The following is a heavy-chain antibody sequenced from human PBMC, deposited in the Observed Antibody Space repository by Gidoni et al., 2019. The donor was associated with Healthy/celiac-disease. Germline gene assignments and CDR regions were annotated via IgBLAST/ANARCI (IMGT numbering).Heavy chain of an antibody. Sequence: GLEWVSAISGSGGSTYYADSVKGRFTISRDNSKNTLYLQMNSLRAEDTAVYYCAKTAVAGPPMMVFDIWGQGTMVTVSS. V-gene: IGHV3-23*01. CDR2: ISGSGGST. CDR3: AKTAVAGPPMMVFDI. J-gene: IGHJ3*02. D-gene: IGHD6-19*01.